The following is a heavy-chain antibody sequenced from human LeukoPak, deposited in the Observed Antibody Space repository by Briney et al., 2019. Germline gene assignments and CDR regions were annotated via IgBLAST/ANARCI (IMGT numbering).Heavy chain of an antibody. J-gene: IGHJ4*02. V-gene: IGHV3-74*01. CDR1: GYDFSSNW. D-gene: IGHD3-16*01. CDR2: IKGDGIST. CDR3: ARDGFGTGSN. Sequence: GGSLRLSCAASGYDFSSNWMHWVRHAPGQGLVWVSRIKGDGISTNYADSVKGRFTISRDIAKNTLYLQMNSLRAEDTGVYYCARDGFGTGSNWGQGTLVTVSS.